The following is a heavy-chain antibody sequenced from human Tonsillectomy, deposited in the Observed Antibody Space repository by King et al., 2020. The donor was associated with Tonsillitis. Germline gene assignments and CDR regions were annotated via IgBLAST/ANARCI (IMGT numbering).Heavy chain of an antibody. CDR2: IIPILGIA. V-gene: IGHV1-69*04. D-gene: IGHD3-10*01. J-gene: IGHJ6*03. CDR1: GGTFSSYA. CDR3: ARDRMVRGTLPVYYYMDV. Sequence: QLVQSGAEVKKPGSSVKVSCKASGGTFSSYAISWVRQAPGQGLEWMGRIIPILGIANYAQNFQGRVTITADKSTSTAYMELSSLRSEDTAVYYCARDRMVRGTLPVYYYMDVWGTGTPVTVSS.